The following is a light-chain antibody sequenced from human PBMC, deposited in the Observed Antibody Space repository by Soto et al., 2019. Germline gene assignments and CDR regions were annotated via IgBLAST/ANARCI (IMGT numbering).Light chain of an antibody. CDR3: QHYHAYPLT. CDR2: KAS. Sequence: DIQMTQSPSTLSASVGDRVTTTCRASQSISSWLAWYQQKPGKAPKLLIYKASSLQSGVPLRFSGSESGTEFTLTISSLQPDDFATYYCQHYHAYPLTFGQGTKVEIK. J-gene: IGKJ1*01. CDR1: QSISSW. V-gene: IGKV1-5*03.